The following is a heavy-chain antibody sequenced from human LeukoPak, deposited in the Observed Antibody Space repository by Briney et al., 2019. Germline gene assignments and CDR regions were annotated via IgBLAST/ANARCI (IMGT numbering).Heavy chain of an antibody. J-gene: IGHJ4*02. Sequence: SETLSLTCTVSGDSISSSSYYWGWIRQPPGKGLEWIGSIYYSGSTYYNPSLKSRVTISVDTSKNQFSLKVSSVTAADTAVYCCARQMVAYGDYVMDYWGQGNLVTVSS. CDR2: IYYSGST. CDR3: ARQMVAYGDYVMDY. V-gene: IGHV4-39*01. CDR1: GDSISSSSYY. D-gene: IGHD4-17*01.